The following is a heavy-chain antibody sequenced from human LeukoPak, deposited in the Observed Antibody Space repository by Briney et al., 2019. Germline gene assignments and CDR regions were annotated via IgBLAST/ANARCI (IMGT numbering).Heavy chain of an antibody. CDR2: ISYDGSNK. CDR3: AGESRQWLVLGGVDY. V-gene: IGHV3-30*03. CDR1: GFTFSSYG. J-gene: IGHJ4*02. Sequence: GGSLRLSCAASGFTFSSYGMHWVRQAPGKGLEWVAVISYDGSNKYYADSVKGRFTISRDNAKNSLYLQMNSLRAEDTAVYYCAGESRQWLVLGGVDYWGQGTLVTVSS. D-gene: IGHD6-19*01.